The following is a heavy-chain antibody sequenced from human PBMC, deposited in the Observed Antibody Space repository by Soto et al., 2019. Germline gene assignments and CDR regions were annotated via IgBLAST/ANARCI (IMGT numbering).Heavy chain of an antibody. Sequence: PSQTLSLTCAISGDSVSSNSAAWNWIRQSPSRGLEWLGRTYYRSKWYNDYAVSVKSRITINPDTSKNQFSLQLNSVTPEDTAVYYCARDKERKTVSAYYYGMDVWGQGTTVTVSS. CDR2: TYYRSKWYN. J-gene: IGHJ6*02. V-gene: IGHV6-1*01. CDR1: GDSVSSNSAA. CDR3: ARDKERKTVSAYYYGMDV. D-gene: IGHD1-1*01.